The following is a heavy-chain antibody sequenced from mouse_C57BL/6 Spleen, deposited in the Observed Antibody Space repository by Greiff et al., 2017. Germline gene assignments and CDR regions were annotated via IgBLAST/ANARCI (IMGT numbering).Heavy chain of an antibody. D-gene: IGHD2-3*01. CDR3: AREAIYDGYYDYAMDY. CDR2: IYPRSGNT. CDR1: GYTFTSYG. V-gene: IGHV1-81*01. Sequence: LQESGAELARPGASVKLSCKASGYTFTSYGISWVKQRTGQGLEWIGEIYPRSGNTYYNEKFKGKATLTADKSSSTAYMELRSLTSEDSAVYFCAREAIYDGYYDYAMDYWGQGTSVTVSS. J-gene: IGHJ4*01.